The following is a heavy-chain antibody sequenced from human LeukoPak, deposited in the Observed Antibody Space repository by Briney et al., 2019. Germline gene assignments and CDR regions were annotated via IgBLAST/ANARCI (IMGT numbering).Heavy chain of an antibody. CDR2: IYWDDEK. Sequence: ESGPTLVKPTQTLTLTCTFSGFSLSTSGVGVGWIRQPPGKVLEWLAFIYWDDEKRHSPSLKSRLTITKDTSKNQVVLTMTNMDPVDTATYYCAHSHGYGSSWSGFDSWGQGTLVTVSS. CDR3: AHSHGYGSSWSGFDS. CDR1: GFSLSTSGVG. V-gene: IGHV2-5*02. D-gene: IGHD6-13*01. J-gene: IGHJ4*02.